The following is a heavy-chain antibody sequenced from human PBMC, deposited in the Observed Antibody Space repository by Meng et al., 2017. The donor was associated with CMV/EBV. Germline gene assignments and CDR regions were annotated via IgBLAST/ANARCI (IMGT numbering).Heavy chain of an antibody. CDR3: ARDAVHGYCSSTSCYIRGAYFQH. D-gene: IGHD2-2*02. CDR2: ISYDGSNK. CDR1: YA. J-gene: IGHJ1*01. Sequence: YAMHWVRQALGKGLEWVAVISYDGSNKYYADSVKGRFTISRDNSKNTLYLQMNSLRAEDTAVYYCARDAVHGYCSSTSCYIRGAYFQHWGQGTLVTVSS. V-gene: IGHV3-30*04.